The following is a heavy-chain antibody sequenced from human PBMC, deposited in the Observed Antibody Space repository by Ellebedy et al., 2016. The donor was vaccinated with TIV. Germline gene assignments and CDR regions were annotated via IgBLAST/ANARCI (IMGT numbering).Heavy chain of an antibody. D-gene: IGHD6-6*01. CDR1: GDSVSSDSAA. V-gene: IGHV6-1*01. CDR2: TYYRSKWLN. Sequence: SQTLSLTCAISGDSVSSDSAAWNWIRQSPSRGLEWLGRTYYRSKWLNDYAVSVKSRITINPDTSKNQFSLQLNSVTPENTAVYYCTKLSYGSSPIWGQGTLVTVSS. CDR3: TKLSYGSSPI. J-gene: IGHJ4*02.